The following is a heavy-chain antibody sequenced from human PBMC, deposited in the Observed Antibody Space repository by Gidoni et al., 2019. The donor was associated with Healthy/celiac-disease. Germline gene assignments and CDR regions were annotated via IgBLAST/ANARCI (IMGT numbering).Heavy chain of an antibody. CDR1: GGPFRSYT. D-gene: IGHD1-26*01. Sequence: QVQLVQSGAEVKKPGSSVKVSCNASGGPFRSYTISWVRQAPGQGLEWMGRIIPILGITNYAQKFQGRVTITADKSTSTAYMELSSLRSEDTAVYYCARGIVGATPGGFDYWGQGTLVTVSS. J-gene: IGHJ4*02. CDR3: ARGIVGATPGGFDY. CDR2: IIPILGIT. V-gene: IGHV1-69*02.